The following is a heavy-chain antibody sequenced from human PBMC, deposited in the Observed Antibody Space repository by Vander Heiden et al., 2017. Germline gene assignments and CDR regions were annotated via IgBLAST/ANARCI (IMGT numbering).Heavy chain of an antibody. J-gene: IGHJ4*02. V-gene: IGHV4-34*01. CDR3: ARDHYYGSGSFDY. Sequence: QVQLQQWGAGLLKPSETLPLTCAVYGGSFSGYYWSWIRQPPGKGLEWSGEINHSGSTNYNPSLKSRVTISVDTSKNQFSLKLSSVTAADTAVYYCARDHYYGSGSFDYWGQGTLVTVSS. D-gene: IGHD3-10*01. CDR1: GGSFSGYY. CDR2: INHSGST.